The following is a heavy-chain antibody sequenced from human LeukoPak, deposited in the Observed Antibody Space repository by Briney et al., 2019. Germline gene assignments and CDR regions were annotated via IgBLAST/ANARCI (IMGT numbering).Heavy chain of an antibody. J-gene: IGHJ5*02. V-gene: IGHV4-59*08. CDR3: AGRSRRSWFDP. D-gene: IGHD2-2*01. Sequence: SETLSLTCSVYAGSISSYYWSWIRQPPGNGLEWIGYMHYSGSPNYNPSLKSRVTISVATSKNQITLKLSSLTAADPPVYYCAGRSRRSWFDPWGQGTLVTVSS. CDR1: AGSISSYY. CDR2: MHYSGSP.